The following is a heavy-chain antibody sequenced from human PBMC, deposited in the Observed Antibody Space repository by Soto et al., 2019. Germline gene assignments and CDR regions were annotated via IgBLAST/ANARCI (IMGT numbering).Heavy chain of an antibody. CDR2: IYYSGST. CDR1: GGSISSYY. V-gene: IGHV4-59*01. J-gene: IGHJ6*02. Sequence: SETLSLTCTVSGGSISSYYWSWIRQPPGKGLEWIGYIYYSGSTNYNPSLKSRVTISVDTSKNQFSLKLSSVTAADTAVYYCARDWYYYDSSGYSKPVWYYYYGMDVWGQGTTVTVS. CDR3: ARDWYYYDSSGYSKPVWYYYYGMDV. D-gene: IGHD3-22*01.